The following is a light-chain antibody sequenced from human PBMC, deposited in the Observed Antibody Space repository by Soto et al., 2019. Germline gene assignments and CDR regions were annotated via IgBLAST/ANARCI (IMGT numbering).Light chain of an antibody. Sequence: DIQMTQSPSSLSASVGDRVTITCRASESISRHLNWYQQKPGNAPKLLIYAASSLQNGVPSRFSGSGSETDFTLTISNLQPGDFATYYCQESYSTLSITFGQGTRLETK. CDR1: ESISRH. CDR2: AAS. V-gene: IGKV1-39*01. J-gene: IGKJ5*01. CDR3: QESYSTLSIT.